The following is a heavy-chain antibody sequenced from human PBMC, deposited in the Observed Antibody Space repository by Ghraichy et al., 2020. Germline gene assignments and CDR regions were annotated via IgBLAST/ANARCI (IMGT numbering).Heavy chain of an antibody. CDR2: IIPIFRTA. V-gene: IGHV1-69*13. J-gene: IGHJ6*02. D-gene: IGHD2-2*01. CDR1: GGTFSRYS. CDR3: ARSQDIVVKPSSMRHYYYYDMDV. Sequence: SVKVSCKTSGGTFSRYSISWVRQAPGQGLEWMGGIIPIFRTANYAQKFQGRVTITADESTSTAYMELSSLRSEDTAVYYCARSQDIVVKPSSMRHYYYYDMDVWGQGTTVTVSS.